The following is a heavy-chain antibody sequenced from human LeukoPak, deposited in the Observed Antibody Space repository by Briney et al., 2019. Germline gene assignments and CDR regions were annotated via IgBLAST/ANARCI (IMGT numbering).Heavy chain of an antibody. J-gene: IGHJ4*02. CDR3: ARGQQLVDY. D-gene: IGHD6-13*01. CDR1: GGSFSGYY. V-gene: IGHV4-34*01. Sequence: SETLSLTCAVYGGSFSGYYWSWIRQPPGKGLEWIGEINHSGSTNYNPSLKSRVTVSVDTSKNQFSLKLSSVTAADTAVYYCARGQQLVDYWGQGTLVTVSS. CDR2: INHSGST.